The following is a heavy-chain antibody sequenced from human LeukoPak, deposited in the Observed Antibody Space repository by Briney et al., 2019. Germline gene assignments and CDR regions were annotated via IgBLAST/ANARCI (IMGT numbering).Heavy chain of an antibody. Sequence: SVKVSCKASGGTFSSYAISWVRQAPGQGLEWMGGIIPIFGTANYAQKFQGRVTITADESTSTAYMELSSLRSEDTAVYYCATYDILTGFFDYWGQGTLVAVSS. J-gene: IGHJ4*02. CDR2: IIPIFGTA. CDR1: GGTFSSYA. CDR3: ATYDILTGFFDY. V-gene: IGHV1-69*13. D-gene: IGHD3-9*01.